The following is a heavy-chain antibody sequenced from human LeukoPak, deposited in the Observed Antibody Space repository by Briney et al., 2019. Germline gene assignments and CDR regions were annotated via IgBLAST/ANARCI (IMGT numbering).Heavy chain of an antibody. D-gene: IGHD2-2*02. CDR3: AKSRSSSSASCYNY. J-gene: IGHJ4*02. V-gene: IGHV3-23*01. CDR1: GFTFSTYG. Sequence: GGSLRLSCAASGFTFSTYGMNWVRQAPGKGLEWVSAISGSGASTYYEDSVKDRFTLSRDDSKNTLYLQMNSLRAEDTAVYYCAKSRSSSSASCYNYWGQGTLVTVSS. CDR2: ISGSGAST.